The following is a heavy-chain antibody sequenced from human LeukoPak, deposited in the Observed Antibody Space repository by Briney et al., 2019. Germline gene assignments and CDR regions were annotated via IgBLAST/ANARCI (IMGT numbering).Heavy chain of an antibody. J-gene: IGHJ4*02. V-gene: IGHV3-53*01. CDR2: IYSGGST. D-gene: IGHD3-22*01. CDR3: ARYFYDISGYPYYFDY. Sequence: GGSLRLSCAASGFTVSSNYMSWVRQAPGKGLEWVSVIYSGGSTYYADSVKGRFTISRDNSKNTLYLQMNSLRAEDTDVYYCARYFYDISGYPYYFDYWGQGTLVTVSS. CDR1: GFTVSSNY.